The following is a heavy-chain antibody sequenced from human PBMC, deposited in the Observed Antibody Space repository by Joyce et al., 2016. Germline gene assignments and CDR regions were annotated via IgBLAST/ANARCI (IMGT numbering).Heavy chain of an antibody. CDR3: AGIFVVVPATIDSGWFDP. CDR2: IDPSDSYP. V-gene: IGHV5-10-1*03. J-gene: IGHJ5*02. D-gene: IGHD2-2*02. Sequence: EVQLVQSGAEVKKPGESLRISCKGSGYKFTSYWIAWVRQMAGKGLEWMGRIDPSDSYPDYGPSFQGHVTISADKSSSTAYLQWSSLKASDTAMYYCAGIFVVVPATIDSGWFDPWGQGTLVTVSS. CDR1: GYKFTSYW.